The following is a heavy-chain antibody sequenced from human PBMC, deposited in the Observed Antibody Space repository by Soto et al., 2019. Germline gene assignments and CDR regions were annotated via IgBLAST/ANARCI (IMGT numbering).Heavy chain of an antibody. V-gene: IGHV3-21*01. Sequence: EVQLVESGGGLVKPGGSLRLSCAASGFTFSSYSMNWVRQAPGKGLEWVSSISSSSSYIYYADSVKGRFTISRDNAKNSLYLQMNSLRAEDTAVYYCARATVEYYYGSGSYSPGALFDYWGQGTLVTVSS. CDR2: ISSSSSYI. CDR3: ARATVEYYYGSGSYSPGALFDY. J-gene: IGHJ4*02. CDR1: GFTFSSYS. D-gene: IGHD3-10*01.